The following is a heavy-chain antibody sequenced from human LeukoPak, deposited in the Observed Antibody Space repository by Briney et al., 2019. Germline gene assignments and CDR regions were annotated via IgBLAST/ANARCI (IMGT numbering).Heavy chain of an antibody. CDR2: IYYSGST. V-gene: IGHV4-59*11. D-gene: IGHD2-2*01. Sequence: SETLSLTCTVSGGSISSHYWSWIRQPPGKGLEWIGYIYYSGSTNYNPSFKSRVTISVDTSKNQFSLKLSSVTAADTAVYYCARRLGYCSSTSCPDYYYYYYMDVWGKGTTVTVSS. CDR3: ARRLGYCSSTSCPDYYYYYYMDV. J-gene: IGHJ6*03. CDR1: GGSISSHY.